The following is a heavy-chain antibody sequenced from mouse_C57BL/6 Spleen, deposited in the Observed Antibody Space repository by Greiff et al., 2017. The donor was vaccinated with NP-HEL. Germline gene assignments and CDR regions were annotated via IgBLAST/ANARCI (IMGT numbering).Heavy chain of an antibody. J-gene: IGHJ2*01. CDR1: GYTFTSYW. CDR2: IYPGSGST. Sequence: QVQLQQPGAELVKPGASVKMSCKASGYTFTSYWITWVKQRPGQGLEWIGDIYPGSGSTNYNEKFKSKATLTVDTSSSTAYMQRSSLTSEYSAVYYCARTAQATYYFDYWGQGTTLTVSS. CDR3: ARTAQATYYFDY. D-gene: IGHD3-2*02. V-gene: IGHV1-55*01.